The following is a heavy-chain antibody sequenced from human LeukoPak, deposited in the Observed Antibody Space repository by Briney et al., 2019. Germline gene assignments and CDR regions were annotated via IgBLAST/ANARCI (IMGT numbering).Heavy chain of an antibody. Sequence: PSETLSLTCTVSGGSISSSSFHWGWIRPPPEKGREWIGSFFYSGSTYYNPSLKSRVTISVDTSKNQFSLKLSSVAAAGTAVYCCARELPLGYCSGGSCYPVYFDYWGQGTLVTVSS. CDR3: ARELPLGYCSGGSCYPVYFDY. D-gene: IGHD2-15*01. CDR2: FFYSGST. V-gene: IGHV4-39*07. J-gene: IGHJ4*02. CDR1: GGSISSSSFH.